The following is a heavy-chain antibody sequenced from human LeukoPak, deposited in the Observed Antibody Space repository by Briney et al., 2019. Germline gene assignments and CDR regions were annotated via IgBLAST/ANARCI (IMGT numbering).Heavy chain of an antibody. CDR2: IYYSGST. D-gene: IGHD3-9*01. V-gene: IGHV4-39*01. J-gene: IGHJ4*02. Sequence: SETLSLTCTVSGGSISSSSYYWGWIRQPPGKGLEWIGSIYYSGSTYYNPSLKSRVTISVDTSKNQFSLKLSSVTAADTAVHYCARRGGILTGRAFDYWGQGTLVTVSS. CDR1: GGSISSSSYY. CDR3: ARRGGILTGRAFDY.